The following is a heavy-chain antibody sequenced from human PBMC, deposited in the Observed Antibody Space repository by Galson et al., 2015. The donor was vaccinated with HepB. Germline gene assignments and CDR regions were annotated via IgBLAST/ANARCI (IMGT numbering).Heavy chain of an antibody. V-gene: IGHV3-23*01. CDR2: ISGSGGST. Sequence: SLRLSCAASGFTFSSYAMSWVRQAPGKGLEWVSAISGSGGSTYYADSVKGRFTISRDNSKNTLYLQMNSLRAEDTAVYYCAKSNGYCSGGSCYPAEYYYGMDVWGQGTTVTVSS. D-gene: IGHD2-15*01. J-gene: IGHJ6*02. CDR3: AKSNGYCSGGSCYPAEYYYGMDV. CDR1: GFTFSSYA.